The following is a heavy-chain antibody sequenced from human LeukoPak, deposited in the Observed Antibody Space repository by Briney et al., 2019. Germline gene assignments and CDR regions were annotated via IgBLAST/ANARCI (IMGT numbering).Heavy chain of an antibody. V-gene: IGHV3-23*01. CDR3: AKDSRSSSRYYYYYGMDV. CDR2: ISGSGGST. D-gene: IGHD6-13*01. J-gene: IGHJ6*02. CDR1: GFTFSSYA. Sequence: GGSLRLSCAASGFTFSSYAMSWVRQAPGKGLEWVSAISGSGGSTYYADSVKGRFTISRDNSKNTLYLQMNSLRAEDTAVYYCAKDSRSSSRYYYYYGMDVWGQGTTVTVSS.